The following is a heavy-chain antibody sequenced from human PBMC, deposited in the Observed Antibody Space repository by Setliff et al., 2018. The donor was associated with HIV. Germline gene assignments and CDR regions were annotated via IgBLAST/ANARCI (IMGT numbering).Heavy chain of an antibody. CDR3: ARDVPWGDYYYYMDV. J-gene: IGHJ6*03. D-gene: IGHD3-16*01. V-gene: IGHV4-4*07. CDR2: IYTSGST. CDR1: GGSISGYY. Sequence: LSLTCTVSGGSISGYYWSRIRQPAGKGLEWIGHIYTSGSTNYNPSLKSRVTMSVDTSKNQFSLKLSSVTAADTAVYYCARDVPWGDYYYYMDVWGKGTTVTVSS.